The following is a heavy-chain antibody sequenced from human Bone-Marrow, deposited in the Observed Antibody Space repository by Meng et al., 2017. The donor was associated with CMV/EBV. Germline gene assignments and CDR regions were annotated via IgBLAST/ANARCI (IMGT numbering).Heavy chain of an antibody. CDR1: GFTFSRFI. J-gene: IGHJ4*02. Sequence: GESLKISCAASGFTFSRFIMHWVRQAPGKGLEWVAVMSSDGSNNYYADSVKGRFTISRDNAKNSLYLQMNSLRAEDTAVYYCARAGYGRGYFDYWGQGTLVTVSS. CDR2: MSSDGSNN. CDR3: ARAGYGRGYFDY. D-gene: IGHD5-12*01. V-gene: IGHV3-30*04.